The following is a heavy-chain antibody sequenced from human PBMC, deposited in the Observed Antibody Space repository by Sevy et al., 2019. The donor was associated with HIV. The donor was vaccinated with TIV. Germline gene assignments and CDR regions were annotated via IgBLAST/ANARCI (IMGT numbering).Heavy chain of an antibody. CDR3: ARAGPLGDLDHFDR. D-gene: IGHD2-21*01. V-gene: IGHV3-7*03. CDR2: INQDGSQK. J-gene: IGHJ4*02. CDR1: EFTFSRYW. Sequence: GGSLRLSCATSEFTFSRYWMTWVRQAPGKGLEWVVYINQDGSQKSYVDSVKGRFTISRDNSKNSLFLQMNSVRAEDTAVYYCARAGPLGDLDHFDRWGQGTLVTVSS.